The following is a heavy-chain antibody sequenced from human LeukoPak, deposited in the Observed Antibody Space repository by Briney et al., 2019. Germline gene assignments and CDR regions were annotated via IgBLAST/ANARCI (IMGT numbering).Heavy chain of an antibody. D-gene: IGHD2-15*01. CDR2: ISSSSSYI. CDR3: ARTPSSGAYY. Sequence: GGSLRLSCAASGFTFSNYCMSWVRQAPGKGLEWVSSISSSSSYIYYADSVKGRFTIPRDNAKNSLYLQMNSLRAEDTAVYYCARTPSSGAYYWGQGTLVTVSS. J-gene: IGHJ4*02. CDR1: GFTFSNYC. V-gene: IGHV3-21*01.